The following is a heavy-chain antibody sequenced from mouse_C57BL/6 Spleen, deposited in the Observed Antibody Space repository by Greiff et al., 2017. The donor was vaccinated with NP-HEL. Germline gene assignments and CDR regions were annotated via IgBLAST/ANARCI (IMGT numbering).Heavy chain of an antibody. J-gene: IGHJ2*01. CDR3: ARNGGWLLPFDY. CDR1: GFTFSSYA. V-gene: IGHV5-4*01. D-gene: IGHD2-3*01. Sequence: EVHLVESGGGLVKPGGSLKLSCAASGFTFSSYAMSWVRQTPEKRLEWVATISDGGSYTYYPDNVKGRFTISRDNAKNNLYLQMSHLKSEDTAMYYCARNGGWLLPFDYWGQGTTLTVSS. CDR2: ISDGGSYT.